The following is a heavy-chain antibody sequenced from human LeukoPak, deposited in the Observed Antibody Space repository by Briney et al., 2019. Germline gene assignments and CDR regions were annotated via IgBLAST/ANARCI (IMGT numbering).Heavy chain of an antibody. J-gene: IGHJ4*02. CDR2: IWFDGSNR. Sequence: GGSLRLSCAASGFTFSSYAMSWVRQAPGKGLDWVGVIWFDGSNRYYADSVKGRFTISRDNSKNTLYLQVNSVRAEDTAVYYCARDISGYYDYWGQGALVTVSS. CDR1: GFTFSSYA. D-gene: IGHD2-15*01. V-gene: IGHV3-33*08. CDR3: ARDISGYYDY.